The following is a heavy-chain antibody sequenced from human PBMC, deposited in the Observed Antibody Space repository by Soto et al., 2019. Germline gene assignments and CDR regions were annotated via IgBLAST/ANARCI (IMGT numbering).Heavy chain of an antibody. J-gene: IGHJ5*02. CDR1: CGSFSGYY. D-gene: IGHD3-10*01. CDR3: ARGGKHNNYYGSGTPGGDWFDP. Sequence: SETLSLTCAVYCGSFSGYYWSWIRQPPGKGLEWIGEINHSGSTNYNPSLKSRVTISVDTSKNQFSLKLSSVTAADTAVYYCARGGKHNNYYGSGTPGGDWFDPWGQGTLVTVSS. V-gene: IGHV4-34*01. CDR2: INHSGST.